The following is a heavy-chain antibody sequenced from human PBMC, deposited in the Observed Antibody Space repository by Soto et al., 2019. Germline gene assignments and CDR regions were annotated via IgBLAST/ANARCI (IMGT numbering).Heavy chain of an antibody. J-gene: IGHJ6*03. Sequence: EVQLVESGGGLVQPGGSLRLSCAASGFTFSSYWMHWDRQAPGKGLVWVSRINSDGSSTSYADSVKGRFTISRDNAKNTLYLQMNSLRAEDTAVYYCARVSHLELEWRYYYYYMDVWGKGTTVTVSS. D-gene: IGHD1-7*01. CDR1: GFTFSSYW. CDR2: INSDGSST. CDR3: ARVSHLELEWRYYYYYMDV. V-gene: IGHV3-74*01.